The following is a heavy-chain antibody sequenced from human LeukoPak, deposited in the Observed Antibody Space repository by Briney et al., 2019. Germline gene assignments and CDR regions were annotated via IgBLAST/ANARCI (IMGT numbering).Heavy chain of an antibody. D-gene: IGHD5-24*01. CDR2: INPSGGST. CDR3: TKVPERRDGYKISPPFDY. V-gene: IGHV1-46*01. J-gene: IGHJ4*02. CDR1: GYTFTSYY. Sequence: ASVKVSCKASGYTFTSYYMHWVRQAPGQGLEWMGIINPSGGSTSYAQKFQGRVTMTRDTSTSTVYMELSSLRSEDTAVYYCTKVPERRDGYKISPPFDYWGQGTLVTVSS.